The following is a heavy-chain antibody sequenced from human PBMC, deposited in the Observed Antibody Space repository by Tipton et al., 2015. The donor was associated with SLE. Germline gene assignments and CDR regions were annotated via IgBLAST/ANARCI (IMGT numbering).Heavy chain of an antibody. J-gene: IGHJ4*02. Sequence: TLSLTCTVSGGSISSGSYYWSWIRQPAGKGLEWIGYIYTSGSTNYNSSLKSRVTISVDTSKNQFSLKLSSVTAADTAVYYCARGVGADYWGQGTLVTVSS. V-gene: IGHV4-61*09. CDR3: ARGVGADY. CDR1: GGSISSGSYY. CDR2: IYTSGST. D-gene: IGHD1-26*01.